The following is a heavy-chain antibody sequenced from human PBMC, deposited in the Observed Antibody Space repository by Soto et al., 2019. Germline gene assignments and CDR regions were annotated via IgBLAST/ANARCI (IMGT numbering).Heavy chain of an antibody. CDR2: ISGSSSSI. V-gene: IGHV3-21*01. Sequence: GGSLRLSCAASGFTXSRSAMNWVRQAPGKGLEWVSCISGSSSSIYYADSVKGRFTISRDNAKNSLYLQMNSLRAEDTAVYYCAIDPFGGGDPDWFDPWGQGPLVTVS. CDR3: AIDPFGGGDPDWFDP. D-gene: IGHD2-21*02. CDR1: GFTXSRSA. J-gene: IGHJ5*02.